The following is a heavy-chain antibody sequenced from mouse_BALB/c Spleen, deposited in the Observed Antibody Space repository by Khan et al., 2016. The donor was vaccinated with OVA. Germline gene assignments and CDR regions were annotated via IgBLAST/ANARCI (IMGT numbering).Heavy chain of an antibody. Sequence: EVQLVESGPGLVKPSQSLSLTCTVTGYSITSDYAWNWIRQFPGNKLEWMGYISYSGTTSYNPSLKSRISITRDTSKNQFFLQLNSVTSEDTATYYCARQNYYGDAMDYWGQGTLVTVSS. CDR2: ISYSGTT. CDR3: ARQNYYGDAMDY. D-gene: IGHD1-2*01. CDR1: GYSITSDYA. V-gene: IGHV3-2*02. J-gene: IGHJ4*01.